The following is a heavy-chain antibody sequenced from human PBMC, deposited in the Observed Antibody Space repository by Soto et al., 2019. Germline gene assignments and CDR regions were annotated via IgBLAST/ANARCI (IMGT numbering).Heavy chain of an antibody. CDR1: GAYISGYY. D-gene: IGHD3-10*01. Sequence: SATLSLTCTLSGAYISGYYWSWIRQPPGKGLEWIGYIYYIGSTNYNPSLKSRVTISVDTSKNQFSLKLSSVTAADTAVYYCARVVRGVDDYYYYYMDVWGKGTTVT. CDR2: IYYIGST. V-gene: IGHV4-59*01. CDR3: ARVVRGVDDYYYYYMDV. J-gene: IGHJ6*03.